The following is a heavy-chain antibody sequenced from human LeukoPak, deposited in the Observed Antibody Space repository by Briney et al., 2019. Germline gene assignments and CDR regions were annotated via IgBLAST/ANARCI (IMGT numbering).Heavy chain of an antibody. Sequence: GGSLRLSCAASGFTFSNAWMSWVRQAPGKGLEWVGRIKSKTDGGTTDYAAPVKGRFTISSDDSKNTLYLQMNSLKTEDTAVYYCTTATYYDFWSGYYMDDAFDIWGQGTMVTVSS. CDR1: GFTFSNAW. CDR3: TTATYYDFWSGYYMDDAFDI. J-gene: IGHJ3*02. D-gene: IGHD3-3*01. V-gene: IGHV3-15*01. CDR2: IKSKTDGGTT.